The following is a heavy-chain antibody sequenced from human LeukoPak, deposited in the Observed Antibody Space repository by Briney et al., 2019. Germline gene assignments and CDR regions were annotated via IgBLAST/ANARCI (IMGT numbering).Heavy chain of an antibody. V-gene: IGHV4-59*01. Sequence: SETLSLTCTVSGGSITNYYWSWIRQPPGKGLEWIGYIYYTGSTNYDPSLKSRVTISIDTSNNQFSLKLSSVTAADTAVYYCARDIYAAAGRNLFDYWGQGTLVTVSS. CDR3: ARDIYAAAGRNLFDY. CDR1: GGSITNYY. CDR2: IYYTGST. D-gene: IGHD6-13*01. J-gene: IGHJ4*02.